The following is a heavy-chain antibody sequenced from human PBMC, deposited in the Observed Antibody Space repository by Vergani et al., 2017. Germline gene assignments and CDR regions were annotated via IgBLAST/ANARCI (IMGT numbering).Heavy chain of an antibody. CDR1: GYTFTSYG. Sequence: QVQLVQSGAEVKKPGAPVKVSCKASGYTFTSYGISWVRQAPGQGLEWMGWISAYNGNTNYAQKLQGRVTMTTDTSTSTAYMELRSLRSDDTAVYYCARAGEGYYDYIWGSYRLGYWGQGTLVTVSS. V-gene: IGHV1-18*01. CDR3: ARAGEGYYDYIWGSYRLGY. J-gene: IGHJ4*02. CDR2: ISAYNGNT. D-gene: IGHD3-16*02.